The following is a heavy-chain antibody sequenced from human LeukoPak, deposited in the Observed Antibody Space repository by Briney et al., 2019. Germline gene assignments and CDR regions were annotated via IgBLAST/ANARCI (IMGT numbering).Heavy chain of an antibody. J-gene: IGHJ4*02. V-gene: IGHV3-74*01. CDR1: GFTFSSYW. CDR3: ARARVEYSSTIIGY. CDR2: INTDGSST. D-gene: IGHD6-6*01. Sequence: GGSLRLSCAASGFTFSSYWMHWVRQAPGKGLVWVSRINTDGSSTNYADSVKGRVTISRGNAKNTPYLQMNGLRAEDTAVYYCARARVEYSSTIIGYWGQGTLVTVSS.